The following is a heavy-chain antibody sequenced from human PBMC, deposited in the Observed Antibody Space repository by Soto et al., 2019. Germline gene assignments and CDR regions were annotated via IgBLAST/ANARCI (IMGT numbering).Heavy chain of an antibody. D-gene: IGHD5-18*01. V-gene: IGHV1-69*05. CDR2: IIPMFGTA. Sequence: QVQLVQSGAEVKKPESSVKVSCKAPGGTFSTYAISWVRQAPGQGLEWMGGIIPMFGTANYAQRFQDRVTXTXXESTNPVYMELSSLRSEDTAVYLCASGIQLWLRRINNGYSGWGQGTLVTVSS. J-gene: IGHJ4*02. CDR3: ASGIQLWLRRINNGYSG. CDR1: GGTFSTYA.